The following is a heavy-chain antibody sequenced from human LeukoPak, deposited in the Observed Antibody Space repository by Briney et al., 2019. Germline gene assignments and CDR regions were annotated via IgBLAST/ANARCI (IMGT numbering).Heavy chain of an antibody. V-gene: IGHV3-30*02. CDR3: AKDRSVYYDSSGYFDY. Sequence: PGGSLRLSCAASGFTFSSYAMSWVRQAPGKGLEWVAFIRYDGNNIYYADSVKGRFTISRDNSKNTLYMQMNSLIAEDTAVYYCAKDRSVYYDSSGYFDYWGQGTLVTVSS. D-gene: IGHD3-22*01. CDR1: GFTFSSYA. J-gene: IGHJ4*02. CDR2: IRYDGNNI.